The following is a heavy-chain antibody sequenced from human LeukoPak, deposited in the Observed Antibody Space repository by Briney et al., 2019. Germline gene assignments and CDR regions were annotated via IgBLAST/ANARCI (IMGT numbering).Heavy chain of an antibody. D-gene: IGHD3-10*01. CDR2: ISGSGGDT. V-gene: IGHV3-23*01. CDR3: AKERYGSGTHYNDY. J-gene: IGHJ4*02. Sequence: PGGSLRLSCAASGFTFSSFAMSWVRQAPGKGLEWVSAISGSGGDTSYADSVKGRLTISRDNSKNRVYLQMNSLRAEDTAVYYCAKERYGSGTHYNDYWGQGTLVTVSS. CDR1: GFTFSSFA.